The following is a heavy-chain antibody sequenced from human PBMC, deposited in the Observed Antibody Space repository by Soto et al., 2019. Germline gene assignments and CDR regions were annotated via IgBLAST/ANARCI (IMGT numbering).Heavy chain of an antibody. CDR2: ISGSGGST. Sequence: EVQLLESGGGLVQPGGSLRLSCAASGFTFSSYAMSWVRQAPGKGLEWVSAISGSGGSTYYADSVKGRFTISRDNSKNTLYLQMNSLRSEDTAVYYCASSGLPTRITIFGVAAFDYWGQGTLVTVSS. CDR3: ASSGLPTRITIFGVAAFDY. V-gene: IGHV3-23*01. D-gene: IGHD3-3*01. J-gene: IGHJ4*02. CDR1: GFTFSSYA.